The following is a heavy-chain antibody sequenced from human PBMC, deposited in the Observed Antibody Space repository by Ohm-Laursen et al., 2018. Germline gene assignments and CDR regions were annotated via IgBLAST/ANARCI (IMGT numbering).Heavy chain of an antibody. D-gene: IGHD3-22*01. Sequence: SLRLSCTATGFIFGDYSMTWIRQAPGKGLEWISYISSGSVTIHYADSVRGRFTISRDNAKNSLYLQMNSLRAEDTALYYCAKSGSSGYYWPRFDYWGQGTLVTVSS. V-gene: IGHV3-11*01. CDR3: AKSGSSGYYWPRFDY. CDR2: ISSGSVTI. J-gene: IGHJ4*02. CDR1: GFIFGDYS.